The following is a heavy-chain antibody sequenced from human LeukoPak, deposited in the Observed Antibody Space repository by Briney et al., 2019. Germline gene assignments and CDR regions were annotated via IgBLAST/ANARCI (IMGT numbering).Heavy chain of an antibody. CDR1: GGSISSYY. V-gene: IGHV4-59*01. CDR2: IYYSGST. J-gene: IGHJ4*02. D-gene: IGHD2-15*01. Sequence: PSETLSLTCTVSGGSISSYYWSWIRQPPGKGLEWIGYIYYSGSTNYNPSLKSRVTISVDTSKNQFSLKLSSVTAADTAVYYCARSSVVVADDTWWFDYWGQGTLVTVSS. CDR3: ARSSVVVADDTWWFDY.